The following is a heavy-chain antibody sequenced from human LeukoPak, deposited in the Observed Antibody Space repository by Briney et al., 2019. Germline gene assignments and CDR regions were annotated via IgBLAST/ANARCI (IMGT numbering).Heavy chain of an antibody. CDR1: GYTFTSYS. CDR3: ARDPSGVIPNDY. CDR2: ISVYNGNT. Sequence: ASVKVSCKASGYTFTSYSITWVRQAPGQGLEWMGWISVYNGNTNYAQKVQGRVTMTTDTSTSTAYVELRSLRSDDTAVYYCARDPSGVIPNDYWGQGTLVTVSS. V-gene: IGHV1-18*01. D-gene: IGHD2-21*01. J-gene: IGHJ4*02.